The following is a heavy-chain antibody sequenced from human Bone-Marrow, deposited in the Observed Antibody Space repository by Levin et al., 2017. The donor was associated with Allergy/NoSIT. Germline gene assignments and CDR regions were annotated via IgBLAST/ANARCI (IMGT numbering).Heavy chain of an antibody. Sequence: LSLTCEASGFTLSTYVMNWVRQVPGKALEWVAVIFYDGIDKFHADSVKGRFTISRDNSKNTVYLQMNSLRAEDTAVYYCVREFNDILTGYNRSRYRAYDIWGQGTTVTVSS. CDR1: GFTLSTYV. D-gene: IGHD3-9*01. CDR2: IFYDGIDK. CDR3: VREFNDILTGYNRSRYRAYDI. V-gene: IGHV3-30*04. J-gene: IGHJ3*02.